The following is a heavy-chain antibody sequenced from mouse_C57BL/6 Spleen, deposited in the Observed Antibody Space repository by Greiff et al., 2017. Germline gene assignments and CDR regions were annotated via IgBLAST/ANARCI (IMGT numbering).Heavy chain of an antibody. V-gene: IGHV1-69*01. D-gene: IGHD2-5*01. CDR3: ARGDYSNWGYAMGY. Sequence: QVQLQQPGAELVMPGASVKLSCKASGYTFTSYWMHWVKQRPGQGLEWIGEIDPSDSYTNYNQKFKGKSTLTVDKSSSTAYMQLSSLTSEDSAVYYCARGDYSNWGYAMGYWGQGTSVTVSS. J-gene: IGHJ4*01. CDR2: IDPSDSYT. CDR1: GYTFTSYW.